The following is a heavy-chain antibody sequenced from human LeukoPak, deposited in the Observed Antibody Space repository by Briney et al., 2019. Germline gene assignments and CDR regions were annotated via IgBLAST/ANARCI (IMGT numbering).Heavy chain of an antibody. Sequence: SVKVSCKASGGTFSSYAISWVRQAPGQGLEWMGGIIPIFGTANYAQKFQGRVTVTTDESTSTAYMELSSLRSEDTAVYYCAGGYSYREGGYWGQGTLVTVSS. V-gene: IGHV1-69*05. CDR1: GGTFSSYA. CDR3: AGGYSYREGGY. CDR2: IIPIFGTA. J-gene: IGHJ4*02. D-gene: IGHD5-18*01.